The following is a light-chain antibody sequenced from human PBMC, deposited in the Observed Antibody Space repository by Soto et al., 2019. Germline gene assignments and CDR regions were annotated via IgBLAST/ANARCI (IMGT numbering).Light chain of an antibody. V-gene: IGLV2-14*01. J-gene: IGLJ1*01. CDR2: EVS. CDR3: SSYTGSIYYV. CDR1: SSDVGGYNF. Sequence: SAVTQPACVSGSPGQSITISCTGTSSDVGGYNFVSWYQQHPGKAPKLMIYEVSNRPSGVSNRFSGSKSGNTASLTISGLQAEDEADYYCSSYTGSIYYVFGTGTKLTVL.